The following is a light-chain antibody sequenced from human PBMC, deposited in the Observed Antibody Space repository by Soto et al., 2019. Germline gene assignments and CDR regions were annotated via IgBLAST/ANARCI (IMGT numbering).Light chain of an antibody. Sequence: DMQMTQSPPSLSASVGDTVAITCRASQGISNHLAWYQQKPGKAPKLLIYAASTLQSGVPSRFSGSGSGTDFTLTISSLQPEDVATYYCQKYDRAPWTFGRGNKVEI. CDR2: AAS. CDR3: QKYDRAPWT. J-gene: IGKJ1*01. CDR1: QGISNH. V-gene: IGKV1-27*01.